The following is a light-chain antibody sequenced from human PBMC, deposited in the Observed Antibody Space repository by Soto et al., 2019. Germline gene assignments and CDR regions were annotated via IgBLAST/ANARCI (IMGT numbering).Light chain of an antibody. CDR2: AAS. CDR1: RSFASSY. J-gene: IGKJ2*01. CDR3: QHYDSSPPYT. Sequence: EIVLTQSPVTLSLSPGERATLSCRASRSFASSYLGWYQQKPGQAPRLLIYAASTRATGIPDRFSGSGSATDFTLTISRLEPEDSAVYYCQHYDSSPPYTFGQGTTVDIK. V-gene: IGKV3-20*01.